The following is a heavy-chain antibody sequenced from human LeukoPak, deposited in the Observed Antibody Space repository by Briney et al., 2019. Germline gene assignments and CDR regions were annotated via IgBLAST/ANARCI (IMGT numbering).Heavy chain of an antibody. D-gene: IGHD5-18*01. CDR3: ARVKPEGYSYGIPQYYFDY. J-gene: IGHJ4*02. V-gene: IGHV1-69*13. CDR2: IIPIFGTA. Sequence: SVKVSCKASGGTFSIYAISWVRQAPGQGLEWMLGIIPIFGTANYAQKFQGRVTITADESTSTAYMELSSLRSEDTAVYYCARVKPEGYSYGIPQYYFDYWGQGTLVTVSS. CDR1: GGTFSIYA.